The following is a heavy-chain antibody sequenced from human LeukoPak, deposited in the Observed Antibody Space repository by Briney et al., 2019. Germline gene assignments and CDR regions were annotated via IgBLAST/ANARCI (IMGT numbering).Heavy chain of an antibody. D-gene: IGHD1-26*01. Sequence: PSQALSLTCSVSGGAISRGKYYWTWIRQPPGKGLEWIGSIYYSGSTYYNPSLKSRVTISVDTSKNQFSLKLSSVTAADTAVYYCARVRGSREYYFDYWGQGTLVTVSS. CDR3: ARVRGSREYYFDY. V-gene: IGHV4-39*07. CDR2: IYYSGST. J-gene: IGHJ4*02. CDR1: GGAISRGKYY.